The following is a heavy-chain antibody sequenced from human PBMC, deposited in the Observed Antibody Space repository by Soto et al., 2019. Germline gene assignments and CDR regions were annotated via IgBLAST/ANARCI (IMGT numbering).Heavy chain of an antibody. V-gene: IGHV3-21*01. CDR1: GFTFSSYS. CDR2: ISSSSSYI. Sequence: EVQLVESGGGLVKPGGSLRLSCAASGFTFSSYSMNWVRQAPGKGLEWVSSISSSSSYIYYADSVKGRFTISRDNAKNALYLQMNSLRAEDTAVYYCARDPNDSGYYYNAFDIWGQGTMVTVSS. J-gene: IGHJ3*02. D-gene: IGHD3-22*01. CDR3: ARDPNDSGYYYNAFDI.